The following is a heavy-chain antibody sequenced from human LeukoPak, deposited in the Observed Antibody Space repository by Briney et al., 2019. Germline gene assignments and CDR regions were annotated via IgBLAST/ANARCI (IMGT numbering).Heavy chain of an antibody. CDR2: INPNSGGT. Sequence: ASVKVSCKASGYTFTGYYMHWVRQAPGQGLEWMGWINPNSGGTNYAQKFQGWVTMTRDTSTSTVYMELSSLRSEDTAVYYCARGALGFDYWGQGTLVTVSS. CDR3: ARGALGFDY. J-gene: IGHJ4*02. D-gene: IGHD7-27*01. V-gene: IGHV1-2*04. CDR1: GYTFTGYY.